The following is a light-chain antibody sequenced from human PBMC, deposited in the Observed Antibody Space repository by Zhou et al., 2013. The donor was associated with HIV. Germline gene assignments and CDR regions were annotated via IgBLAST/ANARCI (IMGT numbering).Light chain of an antibody. J-gene: IGKJ2*01. CDR2: AAS. V-gene: IGKV1-9*01. CDR3: QQLHSYPYT. CDR1: QDITTL. Sequence: DIQMTQSPSTLSASVGDRVTITCRASQDITTLLAWYQHIPGRAPKLLLYAASTLHRGAPSRFSGSGYGAQFTLTITSLQPEDFATYYCQQLHSYPYTFGQGTRGGDQT.